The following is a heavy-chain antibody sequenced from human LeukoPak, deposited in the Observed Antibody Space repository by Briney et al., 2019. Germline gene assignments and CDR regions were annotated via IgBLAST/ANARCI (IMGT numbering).Heavy chain of an antibody. CDR3: ARDQGLYYYGSGSQYYYYGMDV. V-gene: IGHV6-1*01. CDR1: ADSVSSNSAA. J-gene: IGHJ6*02. Sequence: SQTISLTCAISADSVSSNSAAWNWLRQSPSRGLEWLGRTYYRYTWYNDYAVSVKSRITINPDTSKNQFSLQLNSVTPEDTAVYYCARDQGLYYYGSGSQYYYYGMDVWGQGTTVTVSS. D-gene: IGHD3-10*01. CDR2: TYYRYTWYN.